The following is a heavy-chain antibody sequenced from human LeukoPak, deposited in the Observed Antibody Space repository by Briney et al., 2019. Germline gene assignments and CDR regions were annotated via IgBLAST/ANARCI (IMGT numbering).Heavy chain of an antibody. D-gene: IGHD5-18*01. CDR3: ARGDTAMVFAQFDY. Sequence: SETLSLTCTVSGGSISSYYWSWIRQPPGKGLEWIGYIYYSGSTNYNPSLKSRVTISVDTSKNQFSLKLSSVTAADTAVYYCARGDTAMVFAQFDYWGQGTLVTVSS. CDR2: IYYSGST. CDR1: GGSISSYY. J-gene: IGHJ4*02. V-gene: IGHV4-59*01.